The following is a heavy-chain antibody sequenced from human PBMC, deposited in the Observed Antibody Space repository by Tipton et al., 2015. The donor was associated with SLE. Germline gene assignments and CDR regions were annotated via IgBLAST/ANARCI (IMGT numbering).Heavy chain of an antibody. CDR2: IYPSDSDT. D-gene: IGHD5-18*01. CDR1: GYSFSNYW. CDR3: ARQDLDTAMVSFDY. Sequence: QSGAEVKKPGESLKISCKGSGYSFSNYWIGWVRQMPGKGLEWMGIIYPSDSDTRYSPSFQGQVTISADKSISTAYLHWSSLKASDTAMYYCARQDLDTAMVSFDYWGQGTLVTVSS. J-gene: IGHJ4*02. V-gene: IGHV5-51*01.